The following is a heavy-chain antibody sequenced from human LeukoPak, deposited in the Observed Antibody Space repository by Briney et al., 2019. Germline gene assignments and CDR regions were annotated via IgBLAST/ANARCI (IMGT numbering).Heavy chain of an antibody. CDR2: IYYNGAT. CDR3: AKALRVVFLFDY. Sequence: SETLSLTCTVSGGSISSYYWSWIRQPPGKGLEWIGYIYYNGATNYNPSLESRVAISVDTSKNQFSLKLNSVTAADTAVYYCAKALRVVFLFDYWGQGTLVTVSS. V-gene: IGHV4-59*01. CDR1: GGSISSYY. J-gene: IGHJ4*02. D-gene: IGHD2-15*01.